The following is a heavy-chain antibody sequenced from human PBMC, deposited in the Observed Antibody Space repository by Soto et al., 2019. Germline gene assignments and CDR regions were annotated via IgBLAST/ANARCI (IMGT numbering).Heavy chain of an antibody. Sequence: SVKVSCKASGGTFSSYSISWVRQAPGQGLEWMGGIIPIFGTANYAQKFQGRVTITADESTSTAYMELSSLRSEDTAFYFCAKGAISGTLNWFDPWGQGTLVTVSS. CDR3: AKGAISGTLNWFDP. CDR1: GGTFSSYS. V-gene: IGHV1-69*13. J-gene: IGHJ5*02. CDR2: IIPIFGTA. D-gene: IGHD6-13*01.